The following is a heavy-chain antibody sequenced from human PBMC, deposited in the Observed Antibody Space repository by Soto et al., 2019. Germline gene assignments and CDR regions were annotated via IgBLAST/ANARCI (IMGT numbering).Heavy chain of an antibody. CDR3: ARTNYDNCVCLDP. CDR2: RYYDGRN. J-gene: IGHJ5*02. Sequence: QVQLQESGPGLVKPSGTLSLTCDVSGGSITNTNWWSWVRQPPGKGLEWIGERYYDGRNNRNPSLKSRVTISVDESKKQVYLKLTSVTVADTAVYYCARTNYDNCVCLDPWGQGTLVTVSS. V-gene: IGHV4-4*02. D-gene: IGHD3-16*01. CDR1: GGSITNTNW.